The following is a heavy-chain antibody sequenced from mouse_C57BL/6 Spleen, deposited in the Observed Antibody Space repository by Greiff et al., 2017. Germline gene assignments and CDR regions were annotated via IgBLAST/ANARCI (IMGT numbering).Heavy chain of an antibody. D-gene: IGHD1-1*01. Sequence: VQLMESGPGLVAPSQSLSITCTVSGFSLTSYGVHWVRQPPGQGLEWLVVIWSDGSTTYNSALKSRLSISTDNSKSQVFLKMSSLQTDDTAMYYCARNYGSPYYAMDYWGQGTSVTVSS. J-gene: IGHJ4*01. CDR1: GFSLTSYG. CDR3: ARNYGSPYYAMDY. CDR2: IWSDGST. V-gene: IGHV2-6*02.